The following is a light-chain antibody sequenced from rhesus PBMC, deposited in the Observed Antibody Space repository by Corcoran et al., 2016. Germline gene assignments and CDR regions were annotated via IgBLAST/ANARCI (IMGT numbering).Light chain of an antibody. CDR3: LQSSKWPYS. J-gene: IGKJ2*01. Sequence: EIVMTQSPATLTLSPGERATLSCRASQSVSSYLPWYLQKPGQAPRLLIYGASTRAAAIPARFSGRGSGTEFTLTISSLEPEDVGVYFCLQSSKWPYSFGQGTKVEIK. CDR2: GAS. CDR1: QSVSSY. V-gene: IGKV3-24*03.